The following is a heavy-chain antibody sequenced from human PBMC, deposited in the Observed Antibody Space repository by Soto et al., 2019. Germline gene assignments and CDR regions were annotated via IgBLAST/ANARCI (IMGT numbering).Heavy chain of an antibody. CDR3: ARGGGDYGMDV. V-gene: IGHV3-11*06. D-gene: IGHD4-17*01. CDR2: ISSSTTNT. CDR1: GFTFSDYY. Sequence: QVQLVESGGGLVKPGGSLRLSCAASGFTFSDYYMTWIRQAPGKGLEWVSYISSSTTNTNYADSLKGRSTISRDNAKKSVYLQMNSLRAEDTAVYYCARGGGDYGMDVWGQGTPVTVSS. J-gene: IGHJ6*02.